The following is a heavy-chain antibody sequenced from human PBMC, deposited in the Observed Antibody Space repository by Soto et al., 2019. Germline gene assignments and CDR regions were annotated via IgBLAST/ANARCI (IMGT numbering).Heavy chain of an antibody. V-gene: IGHV5-51*01. D-gene: IGHD6-6*01. CDR1: GYSFTIYC. Sequence: PGESLKISCKGSGYSFTIYCIGWVLQMPGKGLEWMGIIYPGDSDTRYSPSFQGQVTISADKSISTAYLQWSSLKASDTAMYYCARLYSSSSKQLDYWGQGTLVTVSS. J-gene: IGHJ4*02. CDR3: ARLYSSSSKQLDY. CDR2: IYPGDSDT.